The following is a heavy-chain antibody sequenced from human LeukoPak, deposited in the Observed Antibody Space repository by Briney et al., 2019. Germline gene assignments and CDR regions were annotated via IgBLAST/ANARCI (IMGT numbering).Heavy chain of an antibody. CDR3: ARFMYQLVEVDY. V-gene: IGHV4-30-4*08. Sequence: SQTLSLTCTVSRGSISSGDYYWSWIRQPPGTGLEWIGYIYYSGSTYYNPSLKSRVTISVDTSKNQFSLKLSSVTAADTAVYYCARFMYQLVEVDYWGQGTLVTVSS. J-gene: IGHJ4*02. CDR2: IYYSGST. CDR1: RGSISSGDYY. D-gene: IGHD2-2*01.